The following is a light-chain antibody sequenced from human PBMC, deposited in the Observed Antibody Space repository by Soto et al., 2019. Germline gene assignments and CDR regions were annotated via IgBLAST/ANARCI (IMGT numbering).Light chain of an antibody. CDR3: HNHDSSPYT. V-gene: IGKV3-20*01. J-gene: IGKJ2*01. Sequence: ETVLTQSPGTLSLSPGETATLSCRASQSVASNSLAWYQQKPGQAPRLLVYGASGRATDIPDRFSGRGSGTDFTLTINRLEPEDFAVYYCHNHDSSPYTFGQGTKLEIK. CDR2: GAS. CDR1: QSVASNS.